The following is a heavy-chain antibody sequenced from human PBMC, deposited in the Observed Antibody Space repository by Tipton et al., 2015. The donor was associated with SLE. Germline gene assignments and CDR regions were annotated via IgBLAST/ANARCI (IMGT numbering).Heavy chain of an antibody. CDR3: ARQGYFRELSGRFEF. Sequence: QLVQSGAEVQKPGASVKVSCKASGYTFSKFGISWVRQAPGQGLEWMGCISTYNGDTRYSQKFQGKVTMTTDTSTTTVYLELRNLTSDDAAVYYCARQGYFRELSGRFEFWGQGTLVTVSS. J-gene: IGHJ4*02. CDR1: GYTFSKFG. CDR2: ISTYNGDT. V-gene: IGHV1-18*01. D-gene: IGHD2-15*01.